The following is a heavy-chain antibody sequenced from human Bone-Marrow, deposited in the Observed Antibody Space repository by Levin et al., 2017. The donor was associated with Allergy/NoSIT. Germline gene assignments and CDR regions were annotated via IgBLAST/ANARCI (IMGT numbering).Heavy chain of an antibody. CDR2: VHYGGSA. D-gene: IGHD3-10*01. CDR3: AAPNGGSGSATY. J-gene: IGHJ4*02. Sequence: TSETLSLTCIVSSGSISGSSYFWSWIRQPPGKGLEWIGSVHYGGSAYYNPSLESRVTISVDTSKNQFSLNLNSVTAADTAVYYCAAPNGGSGSATYWGQGTLVTVSS. V-gene: IGHV4-39*01. CDR1: SGSISGSSYF.